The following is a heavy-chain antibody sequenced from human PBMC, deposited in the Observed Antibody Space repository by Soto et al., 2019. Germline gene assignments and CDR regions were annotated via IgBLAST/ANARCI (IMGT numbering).Heavy chain of an antibody. V-gene: IGHV1-24*01. Sequence: GASVKGSCKVSGYTLPELSMHWVRQAPGKRLEWMGGFDPEDGEMIYAQKYQGRVSMTEDTSTNIASMELSSLRSDDTAMYYCWTVIKVPGAIIPYQFDKWGQGTQVTVSS. CDR1: GYTLPELS. J-gene: IGHJ4*02. D-gene: IGHD2-2*01. CDR2: FDPEDGEM. CDR3: WTVIKVPGAIIPYQFDK.